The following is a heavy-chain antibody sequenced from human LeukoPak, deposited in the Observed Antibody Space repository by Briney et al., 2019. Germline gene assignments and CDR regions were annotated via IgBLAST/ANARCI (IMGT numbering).Heavy chain of an antibody. CDR3: ANKWSGSFDY. CDR1: GGSISSNNW. Sequence: SGTLSLTCAVSGGSISSNNWWTWVRQPPGKGLEWIGEIYHSGSTKYNPPLESRITMSVDKTKNQFSLKLSSVTAADTAVYYCANKWSGSFDYWGQGTLVTVSS. V-gene: IGHV4-4*02. CDR2: IYHSGST. D-gene: IGHD1-26*01. J-gene: IGHJ4*02.